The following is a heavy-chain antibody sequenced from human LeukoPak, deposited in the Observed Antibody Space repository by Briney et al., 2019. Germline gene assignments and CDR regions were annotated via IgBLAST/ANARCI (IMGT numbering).Heavy chain of an antibody. CDR2: ISGSGGST. V-gene: IGHV3-23*01. Sequence: GGSLRLSCAASGFTFSSYAMSWVRQAPGKGLEWVSAISGSGGSTYYADSVKGRFTISRDNSKNTLYLQMNSLRAEDTAVYYCAKSGSGSYSLYYYYMDVWGKGTTVTVSS. J-gene: IGHJ6*03. CDR1: GFTFSSYA. D-gene: IGHD1-26*01. CDR3: AKSGSGSYSLYYYYMDV.